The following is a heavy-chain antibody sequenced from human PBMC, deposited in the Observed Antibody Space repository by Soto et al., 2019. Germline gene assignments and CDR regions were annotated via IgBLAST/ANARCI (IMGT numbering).Heavy chain of an antibody. V-gene: IGHV2-5*02. Sequence: QITLNESGPTVVRPTEPLTLTCRFSGFSLTTSGVGVGWIRQSPGQAPEWLALIYWDDDKRYSASLKSRVTITKDTSKNQVVLTVSDLDPTDTATYYCAHRVLRTVFGLVTTTAIYFDFWGQGTPVAVSS. CDR2: IYWDDDK. CDR3: AHRVLRTVFGLVTTTAIYFDF. CDR1: GFSLTTSGVG. D-gene: IGHD3-3*01. J-gene: IGHJ4*02.